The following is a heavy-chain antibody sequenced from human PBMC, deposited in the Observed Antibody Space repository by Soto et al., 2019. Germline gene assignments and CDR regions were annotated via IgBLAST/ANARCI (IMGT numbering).Heavy chain of an antibody. J-gene: IGHJ2*01. Sequence: KASETLSLTCTVSGGSISSSSYYWGWIRQPPGKGLEWIGSIYYSGSTYYNPSLKSRVTISVDTSKNQFSLKLSSVTAADTAVYYCARRLAVAGKWYFDLWGRGTLVTVSS. CDR1: GGSISSSSYY. V-gene: IGHV4-39*01. D-gene: IGHD6-19*01. CDR3: ARRLAVAGKWYFDL. CDR2: IYYSGST.